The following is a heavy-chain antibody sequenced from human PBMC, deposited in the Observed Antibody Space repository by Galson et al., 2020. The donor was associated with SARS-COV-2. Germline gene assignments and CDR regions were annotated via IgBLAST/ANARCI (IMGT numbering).Heavy chain of an antibody. CDR2: LKQDGGDK. CDR3: QFLVTARRDFDY. CDR1: GFTFSSYW. D-gene: IGHD2-21*02. V-gene: IGHV3-7*01. Sequence: GGSLRLSCAASGFTFSSYWMNWVRQAPGKGLEWVANLKQDGGDKYYVDSVKGRFTISSDNAKNSLYLQMNSLRAEDTAVYYCQFLVTARRDFDYLGQGTLVTGSS. J-gene: IGHJ4*02.